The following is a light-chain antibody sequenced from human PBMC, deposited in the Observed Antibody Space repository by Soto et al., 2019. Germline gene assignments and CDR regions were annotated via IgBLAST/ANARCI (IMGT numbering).Light chain of an antibody. CDR2: AAS. Sequence: IQLTQSPSSLSASVGDRVTITCRASQGFNSYLAWYQQKPGKAPKLLIYAASTLQSGVPSRFSGSRSGTDFTLNISSLQPEDFATYYCQQLNSYPSSTFGGGTKVEIK. CDR3: QQLNSYPSST. J-gene: IGKJ4*01. V-gene: IGKV1-9*01. CDR1: QGFNSY.